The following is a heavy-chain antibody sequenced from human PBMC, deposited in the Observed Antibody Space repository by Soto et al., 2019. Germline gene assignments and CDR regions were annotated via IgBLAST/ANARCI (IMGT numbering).Heavy chain of an antibody. V-gene: IGHV1-18*01. Sequence: ASVKVSCKASGYTFTSYGISWVRQAPGQGLEWMGWISAYNGNTNYAQKLQGRVTMTTDTSKSTDYMELRSLRSDDKAVYYCEYYQYTMIHDDFAIWGEGTMLTV. J-gene: IGHJ3*02. CDR2: ISAYNGNT. CDR1: GYTFTSYG. CDR3: EYYQYTMIHDDFAI. D-gene: IGHD3-22*01.